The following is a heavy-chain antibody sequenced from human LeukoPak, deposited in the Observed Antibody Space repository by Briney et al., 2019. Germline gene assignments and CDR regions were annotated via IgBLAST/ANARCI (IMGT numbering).Heavy chain of an antibody. V-gene: IGHV4-39*01. J-gene: IGHJ4*02. Sequence: SETLSLTCTVSGGSISSSSYYWGWIRQPPGKGLEWIGSIYYSGSTYYNPSLKSRVTISVDTSKNQFFLKLSSVTAADTAVYYCARLGSSGYLYYFDYWGQGTLVTVSS. CDR2: IYYSGST. CDR1: GGSISSSSYY. CDR3: ARLGSSGYLYYFDY. D-gene: IGHD3-22*01.